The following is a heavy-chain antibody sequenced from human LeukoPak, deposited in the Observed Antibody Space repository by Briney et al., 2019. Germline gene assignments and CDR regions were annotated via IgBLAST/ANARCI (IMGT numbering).Heavy chain of an antibody. CDR1: GYTLTELS. J-gene: IGHJ4*02. CDR2: FDPEDGET. D-gene: IGHD3-10*01. V-gene: IGHV1-24*01. Sequence: ASVKVSCKVSGYTLTELSMHWVRQAPGKGLEWMGGFDPEDGETIYAQKFQGRVTITADESTSAAYMELSSLRSEDTAVYYCARYYGSGSYDYWGQGTLVTVSS. CDR3: ARYYGSGSYDY.